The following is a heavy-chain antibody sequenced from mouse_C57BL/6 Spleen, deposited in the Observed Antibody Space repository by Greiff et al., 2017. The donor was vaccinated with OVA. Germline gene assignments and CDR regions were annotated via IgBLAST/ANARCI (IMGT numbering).Heavy chain of an antibody. Sequence: VKLMESGAELVRPGASVTLSCKASGYTFTDYEMHWVKQTPVHGLEWIGAIDPETGGTAYNQKFKGKAILTADKSSSTAYMELRSLTSEDSAVYYCTRLGLRRGFDYWGQGTTLTVSS. D-gene: IGHD2-4*01. CDR1: GYTFTDYE. V-gene: IGHV1-15*01. J-gene: IGHJ2*01. CDR3: TRLGLRRGFDY. CDR2: IDPETGGT.